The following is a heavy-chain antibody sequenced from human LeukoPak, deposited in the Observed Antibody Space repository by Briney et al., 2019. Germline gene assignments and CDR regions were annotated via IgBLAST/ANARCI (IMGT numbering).Heavy chain of an antibody. CDR2: FSGSGGDT. Sequence: RGSLRLSCAASGFTFSSYAMNWVRQAPGKGLEWVSGFSGSGGDTYYADSVKGRFTISRDNSKNTLFLQMNSLRAEDTAVYYCAKGGRAAWYYFDYWGQGTLVTVSS. V-gene: IGHV3-23*01. J-gene: IGHJ4*02. CDR1: GFTFSSYA. CDR3: AKGGRAAWYYFDY. D-gene: IGHD2-15*01.